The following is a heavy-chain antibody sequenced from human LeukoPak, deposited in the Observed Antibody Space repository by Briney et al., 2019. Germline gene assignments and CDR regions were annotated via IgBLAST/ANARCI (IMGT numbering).Heavy chain of an antibody. Sequence: GESLKISCKGSGYSFTTYWIGWVRQMPGKGLEWMGIIYPGDSDTRYSPSFQGQVTISADTSISTAYLQWSSLKASDTAIYYCARRHLSARAFDIWGQGTMVTVSS. CDR3: ARRHLSARAFDI. CDR1: GYSFTTYW. J-gene: IGHJ3*02. CDR2: IYPGDSDT. D-gene: IGHD3-16*01. V-gene: IGHV5-51*01.